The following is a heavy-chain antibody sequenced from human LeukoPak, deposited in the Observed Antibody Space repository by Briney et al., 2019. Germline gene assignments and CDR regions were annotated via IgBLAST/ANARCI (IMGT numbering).Heavy chain of an antibody. CDR3: VRDAEGAAISVNYWFDP. Sequence: APVKVSCTASGFTFTSYDINWVRQASGQGLEWMGWMNPNNGNTGYAQKFQGRVTMTRDTSISTAYMELRGLRSEDTAVYYCVRDAEGAAISVNYWFDPWGQGTLVTVSS. J-gene: IGHJ5*02. CDR2: MNPNNGNT. D-gene: IGHD2-2*02. CDR1: GFTFTSYD. V-gene: IGHV1-8*01.